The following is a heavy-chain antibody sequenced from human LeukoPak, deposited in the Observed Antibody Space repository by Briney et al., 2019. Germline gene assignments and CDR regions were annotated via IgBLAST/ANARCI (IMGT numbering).Heavy chain of an antibody. CDR1: GGSISSSSYY. V-gene: IGHV4-39*07. CDR3: ARFLYSLDAFDI. CDR2: IYYSGST. J-gene: IGHJ3*02. Sequence: PSETLSLTCTVSGGSISSSSYYWGWIRQPPGKGLEWIGSIYYSGSTYYNPSLKSRVTISVDTSKNQFSLKLSSVTAADTAVYYCARFLYSLDAFDIWGQGTMVTVSS. D-gene: IGHD2-21*01.